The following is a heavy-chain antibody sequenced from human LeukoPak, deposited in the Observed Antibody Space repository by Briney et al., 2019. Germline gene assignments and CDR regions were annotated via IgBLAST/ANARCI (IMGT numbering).Heavy chain of an antibody. CDR3: ARDRSSRDRYFDL. Sequence: PGGSLRLSCAASGFTVSSSYMTWVRQAPGKGLEWVSVINSGGSTYYADSVKGRFTLSRDNSRNTLHLQMNSLRAEDTAVYYCARDRSSRDRYFDLWGRGTLVTVSS. CDR1: GFTVSSSY. V-gene: IGHV3-66*01. J-gene: IGHJ2*01. D-gene: IGHD2-21*01. CDR2: INSGGST.